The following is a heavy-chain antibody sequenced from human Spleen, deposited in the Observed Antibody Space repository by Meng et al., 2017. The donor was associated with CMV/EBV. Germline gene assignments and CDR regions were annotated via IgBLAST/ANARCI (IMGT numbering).Heavy chain of an antibody. Sequence: TLPLPCAVYGGSFSTYSWNWIRQPPGKGLEWIGEIDHTGSTDYNPSLKSRVTISLDTSKNQFSLILTSVTAADTAVYYCARGRYSMYWGQGTPVTVSS. V-gene: IGHV4-34*01. CDR2: IDHTGST. CDR3: ARGRYSMY. CDR1: GGSFSTYS. J-gene: IGHJ4*02. D-gene: IGHD6-13*01.